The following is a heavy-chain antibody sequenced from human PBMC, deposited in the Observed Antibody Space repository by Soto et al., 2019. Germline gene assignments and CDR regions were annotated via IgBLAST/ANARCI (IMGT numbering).Heavy chain of an antibody. V-gene: IGHV3-30*18. Sequence: QVQLVESGGGVVQPETSLRLSCAASGFTFSNYGMHWVRQAPGKGLEWVTLISYDGSNKYYADSVKGRFTISRDSSKNTLYLQMNSLRAEDTAVYYCAKGYCSGGSCYSPFDYWGQGTLVTVSS. D-gene: IGHD2-15*01. CDR3: AKGYCSGGSCYSPFDY. CDR1: GFTFSNYG. J-gene: IGHJ4*02. CDR2: ISYDGSNK.